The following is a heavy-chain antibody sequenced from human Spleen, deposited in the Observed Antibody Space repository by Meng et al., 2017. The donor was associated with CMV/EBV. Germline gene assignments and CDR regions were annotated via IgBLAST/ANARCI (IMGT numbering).Heavy chain of an antibody. CDR2: IYYTGDYYSGKT. CDR1: GGSISSPNYY. Sequence: GSLRLSCTVSGGSISSPNYYWTWIRQPPGKGLEWIGYIYYTGDYYSGKTYYNPSLKSRLTISVDTSKNHFSLKLSSVTAADTAVYYCATPPGLPPTSYYYYGMDVWGQGTAVTVSS. CDR3: ATPPGLPPTSYYYYGMDV. D-gene: IGHD2-2*01. J-gene: IGHJ6*02. V-gene: IGHV4-39*02.